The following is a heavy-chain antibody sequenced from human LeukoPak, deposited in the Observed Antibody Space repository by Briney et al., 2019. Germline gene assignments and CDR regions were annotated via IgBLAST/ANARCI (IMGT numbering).Heavy chain of an antibody. CDR1: GGSFSGYY. Sequence: SETLSLTCAVYGGSFSGYYWSWIRQPPGKGLEWIGEIKHSGSTSYNTSLKSRVTISVDTSKYHFSLKLTSVTAADTAVYYCARGGYDYVWGSYRHNWFDPWGQGTLVTASS. D-gene: IGHD3-16*02. J-gene: IGHJ5*02. CDR3: ARGGYDYVWGSYRHNWFDP. V-gene: IGHV4-34*01. CDR2: IKHSGST.